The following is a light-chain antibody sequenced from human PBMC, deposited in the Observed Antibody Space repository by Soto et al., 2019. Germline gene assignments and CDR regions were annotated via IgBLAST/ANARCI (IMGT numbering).Light chain of an antibody. CDR1: QSVLYSSNNKNY. CDR3: QQYFTTPLT. Sequence: DIVMTQSPDSLAVSLGERATINCKSSQSVLYSSNNKNYLAWYQQKPGQPPKLLIYWASTRESGVPVRFSGSGSGTDFTLTISSLQAEDVAVFYCQQYFTTPLTFGPGTKVDIK. V-gene: IGKV4-1*01. J-gene: IGKJ3*01. CDR2: WAS.